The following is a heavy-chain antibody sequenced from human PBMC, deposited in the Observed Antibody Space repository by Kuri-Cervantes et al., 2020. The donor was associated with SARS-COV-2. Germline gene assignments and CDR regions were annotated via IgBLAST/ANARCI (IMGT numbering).Heavy chain of an antibody. V-gene: IGHV3-15*01. CDR1: GDILTDAW. CDR2: IKSKVDGGTT. Sequence: GESLKISCAVSGDILTDAWMSWVRQAPGQGLEWVGRIKSKVDGGTTDFAAHTEGRFHISKADSSNTVYLQMNSLTTEDTAVYFCTSTHYYDNRRNIQNYWGQGALVTVSS. J-gene: IGHJ4*02. D-gene: IGHD3-22*01. CDR3: TSTHYYDNRRNIQNY.